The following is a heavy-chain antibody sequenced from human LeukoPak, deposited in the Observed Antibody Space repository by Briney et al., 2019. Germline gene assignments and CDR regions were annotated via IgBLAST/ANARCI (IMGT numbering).Heavy chain of an antibody. V-gene: IGHV3-30*03. CDR1: GFTFSSYG. J-gene: IGHJ6*04. Sequence: PGGSLRLSCAASGFTFSSYGMHWVRQAPGKGLEWVAVISYDGSNKYYADSVKGRFTISRDNSKNTLYLQMNSLRAEDTAVYYCAREPRPTESYGMDVWGKGTTVTVSS. CDR3: AREPRPTESYGMDV. CDR2: ISYDGSNK. D-gene: IGHD2-21*02.